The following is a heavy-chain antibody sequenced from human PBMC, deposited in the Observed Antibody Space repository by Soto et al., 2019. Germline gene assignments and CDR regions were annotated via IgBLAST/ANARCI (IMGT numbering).Heavy chain of an antibody. J-gene: IGHJ4*02. Sequence: GGSLRLSCAASGFTFSSYSMNWVRQAPGKGLEWVSSISSSSSYIYYADSVKGRFTISRDNAKNSLYLQMNSLRAEDTAVYYCATLSSGSGSYFGFDYWGQGTLVTVSS. CDR1: GFTFSSYS. CDR3: ATLSSGSGSYFGFDY. V-gene: IGHV3-21*01. D-gene: IGHD3-10*01. CDR2: ISSSSSYI.